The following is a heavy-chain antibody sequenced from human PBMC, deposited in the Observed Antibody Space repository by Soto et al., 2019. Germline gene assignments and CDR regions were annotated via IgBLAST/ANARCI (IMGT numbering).Heavy chain of an antibody. CDR3: AKDSHVYYDSSGTAHYFDY. CDR1: GFTFSSYG. J-gene: IGHJ4*02. Sequence: GGSLRLSCAASGFTFSSYGMHWVRQAPGEGLEWVAVISYDGSNKYYADSVKGRFTISRDNSKNTLYLQMNSLRAEDTAVYYCAKDSHVYYDSSGTAHYFDYWGQGTLVTVSS. D-gene: IGHD3-22*01. CDR2: ISYDGSNK. V-gene: IGHV3-30*18.